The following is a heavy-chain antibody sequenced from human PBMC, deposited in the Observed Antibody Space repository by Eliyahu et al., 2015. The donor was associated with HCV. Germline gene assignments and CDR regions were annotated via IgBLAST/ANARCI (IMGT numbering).Heavy chain of an antibody. CDR3: ARDGSFSLDDY. CDR1: GFTFSSYE. V-gene: IGHV3-48*03. D-gene: IGHD5-12*01. J-gene: IGHJ4*02. Sequence: EVQLVESGGGLAQPGGSLRLSCAASGFTFSSYEMNWVRQAPGKGLGWVSYIDSSGNTIYYADSVKGRFTVSRDNAKNSLYLQMNSLRAEDTAVYYCARDGSFSLDDYWGQGTLVTVSS. CDR2: IDSSGNTI.